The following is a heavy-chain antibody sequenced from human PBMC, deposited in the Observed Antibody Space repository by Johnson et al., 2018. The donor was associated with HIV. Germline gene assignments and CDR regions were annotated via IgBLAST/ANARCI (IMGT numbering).Heavy chain of an antibody. Sequence: QVQLVESGGGVVQPGRSVRLSCAASGLSFSSYGMEWVRQAPGKGLEWVAVIWSDGSNKHYADSVKGRFTISRDNSKNTLYLQMNSLRTEDTAVYYCVRDGTTGPSGDAFDIWGQGTMVTVSS. CDR1: GLSFSSYG. J-gene: IGHJ3*02. D-gene: IGHD4-17*01. V-gene: IGHV3-33*01. CDR2: IWSDGSNK. CDR3: VRDGTTGPSGDAFDI.